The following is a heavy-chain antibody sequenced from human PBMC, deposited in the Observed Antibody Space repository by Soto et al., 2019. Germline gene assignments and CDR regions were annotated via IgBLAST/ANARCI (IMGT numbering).Heavy chain of an antibody. J-gene: IGHJ1*01. CDR1: GFSFSDHA. D-gene: IGHD6-6*01. V-gene: IGHV3-30*04. CDR3: ARENSRIAPRLFQH. Sequence: GGSLRLSCVATGFSFSDHAMHWVRQAPGRGLEWVALISPNGGNEYYAENAKGRFSVSRDNSLNTAYLHLNNVRLDDTATYYCARENSRIAPRLFQHWGHGTLVTVSS. CDR2: ISPNGGNE.